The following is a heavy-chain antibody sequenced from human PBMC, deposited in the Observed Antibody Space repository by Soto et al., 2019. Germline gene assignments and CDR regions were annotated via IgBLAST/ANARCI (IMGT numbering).Heavy chain of an antibody. J-gene: IGHJ6*02. CDR3: ALLGRSGSGRPYYYGMDV. D-gene: IGHD3-10*01. CDR1: GLTFSYFA. V-gene: IGHV3-23*01. CDR2: ISGSGGIT. Sequence: EVPLLESGGGLVQPGGSLRLSCAVSGLTFSYFAMSWVRKAPGKGLEWVSAISGSGGITYYADSVKGRFTISRDNSKNSLFLQLNSSRAEDTAVYYCALLGRSGSGRPYYYGMDVWGQGTTVTVSS.